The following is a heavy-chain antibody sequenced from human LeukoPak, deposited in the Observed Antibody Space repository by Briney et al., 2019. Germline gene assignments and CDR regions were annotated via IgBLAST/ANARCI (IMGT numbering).Heavy chain of an antibody. J-gene: IGHJ4*02. D-gene: IGHD2-21*02. CDR2: INPNSGGT. V-gene: IGHV1-2*04. Sequence: ASVKVSCKTSGYTFTGYYVHWVRQAPGQGLEWMGWINPNSGGTNYAQKFQGWVTMTRDTSISTAYMELSRLRSDDTAVYYCARVGTRGDCPDYWGQGTLVTVSS. CDR1: GYTFTGYY. CDR3: ARVGTRGDCPDY.